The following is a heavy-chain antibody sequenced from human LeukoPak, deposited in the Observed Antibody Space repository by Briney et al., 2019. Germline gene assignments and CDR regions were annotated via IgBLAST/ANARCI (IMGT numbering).Heavy chain of an antibody. J-gene: IGHJ4*02. V-gene: IGHV3-7*01. CDR3: ARDDDFWSGYYRY. Sequence: GGSLRLSCAASGFTFSSYAMHWVRQAPGKGLEWVANIKQDESEKYYVDSVKGRFTISRDNAKNSLYLQMNSLRAEDTAVYYCARDDDFWSGYYRYWGQGTLVTVSS. D-gene: IGHD3-3*01. CDR1: GFTFSSYA. CDR2: IKQDESEK.